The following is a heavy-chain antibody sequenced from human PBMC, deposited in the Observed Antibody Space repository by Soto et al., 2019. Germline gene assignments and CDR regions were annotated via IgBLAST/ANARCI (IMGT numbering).Heavy chain of an antibody. Sequence: PGGSLRLSCAASGFTFSSYSMNWVRQAPGKGLEWVSYISSSSSTIYYADSVKGRFTISRDNAKNSLYLQMNSLRAEDTAVYYCARDQWRGSTSCGDAFDIWGQGTMVTVSS. V-gene: IGHV3-48*01. J-gene: IGHJ3*02. CDR2: ISSSSSTI. CDR1: GFTFSSYS. D-gene: IGHD2-2*01. CDR3: ARDQWRGSTSCGDAFDI.